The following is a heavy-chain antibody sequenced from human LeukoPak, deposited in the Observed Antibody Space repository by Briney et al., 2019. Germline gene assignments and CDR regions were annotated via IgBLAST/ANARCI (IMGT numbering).Heavy chain of an antibody. Sequence: SETQSLTCTVSGGSVSNYYWSWIRQPAGKGLEWIGRIHTSGCTNYDPSLTSRVTMSVDTSKSQFSLKLSSVTAADTAVYYCARMVGATRCDIWGQGTMVTVSS. CDR2: IHTSGCT. V-gene: IGHV4-4*07. J-gene: IGHJ3*02. CDR3: ARMVGATRCDI. CDR1: GGSVSNYY. D-gene: IGHD1-26*01.